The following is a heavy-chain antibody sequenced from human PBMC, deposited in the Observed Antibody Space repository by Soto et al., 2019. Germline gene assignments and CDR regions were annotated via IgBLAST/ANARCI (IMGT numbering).Heavy chain of an antibody. CDR2: ISGSGTSV. V-gene: IGHV3-23*01. Sequence: GESLKISCAASGFTFSTYAMSWVRQAPGKGLEWISAISGSGTSVYYADSVKGRYTISRDNSRNTLYLQMDSLRAEDTAVYYCVRGRGYFDYWGQGTLVTVSS. CDR1: GFTFSTYA. CDR3: VRGRGYFDY. J-gene: IGHJ4*02. D-gene: IGHD2-15*01.